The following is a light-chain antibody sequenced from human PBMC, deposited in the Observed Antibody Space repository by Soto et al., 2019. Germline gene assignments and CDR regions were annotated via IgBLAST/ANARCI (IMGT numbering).Light chain of an antibody. CDR1: RSDVGGYNF. V-gene: IGLV2-11*01. CDR3: SSYAGSSVV. J-gene: IGLJ2*01. CDR2: DVT. Sequence: QSALTQPRSVSGSPGQSVTISCTGTRSDVGGYNFVSWYQQHPGKAPKLLIYDVTQRPSGVPDRFSGSKSGYTASLTISGLQAEDDADFYCSSYAGSSVVFGGGTKLTVL.